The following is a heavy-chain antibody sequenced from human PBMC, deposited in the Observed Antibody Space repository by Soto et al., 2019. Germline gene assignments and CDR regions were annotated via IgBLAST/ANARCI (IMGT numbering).Heavy chain of an antibody. D-gene: IGHD6-19*01. CDR3: GKWGSSSGPNTPDN. J-gene: IGHJ4*02. Sequence: PCGCLRLACAASGFSVNSYGIHWVRQAPGKGLEWVAVISYDGSNKYYADSVKGRFTISRDNSTNTLYLQMNSLRAEDTAVYYCGKWGSSSGPNTPDNWGQGTLVTVSS. V-gene: IGHV3-30*18. CDR2: ISYDGSNK. CDR1: GFSVNSYG.